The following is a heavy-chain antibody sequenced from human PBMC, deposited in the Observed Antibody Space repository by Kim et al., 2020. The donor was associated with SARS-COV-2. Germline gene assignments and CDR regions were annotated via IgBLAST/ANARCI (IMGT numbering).Heavy chain of an antibody. V-gene: IGHV3-74*01. CDR3: ARGAMVRGAYYMDV. D-gene: IGHD3-10*01. J-gene: IGHJ6*03. Sequence: EAVKGRLTISRDNAKNPLYLQMTSLRAEDTAVYYCARGAMVRGAYYMDVWGKGTTVTVSS.